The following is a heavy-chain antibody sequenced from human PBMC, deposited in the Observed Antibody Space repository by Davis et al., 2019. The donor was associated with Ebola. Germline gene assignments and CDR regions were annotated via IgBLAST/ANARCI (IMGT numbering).Heavy chain of an antibody. J-gene: IGHJ4*02. V-gene: IGHV3-30*18. CDR3: AKDLGTYYYGSGADY. D-gene: IGHD3-10*01. CDR1: GFTFSSYG. Sequence: GESLKISCAASGFTFSSYGMHWVRQAPGKGLEWVAVISYDGSNKYYADSVKGRFTISRDNSKNTLYLQMNSMRAEDTAVYYCAKDLGTYYYGSGADYWGQGTLVTVSS. CDR2: ISYDGSNK.